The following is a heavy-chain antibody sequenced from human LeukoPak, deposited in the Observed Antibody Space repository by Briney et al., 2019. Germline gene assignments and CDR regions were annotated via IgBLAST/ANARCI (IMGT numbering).Heavy chain of an antibody. J-gene: IGHJ4*02. CDR2: IKEDGTEK. V-gene: IGHV3-7*01. CDR1: GFTFSSYW. Sequence: PGGSLRLSCAASGFTFSSYWMTWVRQAPTKGLEWVANIKEDGTEKFYVDSVKGRFTISRDNAKKSLYLQINSLRAEDTAVYYCARDQFSGYYDYWGQRTLVTVSS. CDR3: ARDQFSGYYDY. D-gene: IGHD3-22*01.